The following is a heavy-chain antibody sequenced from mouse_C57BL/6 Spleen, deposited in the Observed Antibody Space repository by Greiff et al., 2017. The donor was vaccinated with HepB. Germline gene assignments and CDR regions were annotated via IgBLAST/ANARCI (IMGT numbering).Heavy chain of an antibody. CDR1: GFTFSDYG. Sequence: EVQGVESGGGLVKPGGSLKLSCAASGFTFSDYGMHWVRQAPEKGLEWVAYISSGSSTIYYADTVKGRFTISRDNAKNTLFLQMTSLRSEDTAMYYCARSGYSNSAMVYWGQGTSVTVSS. D-gene: IGHD2-5*01. J-gene: IGHJ4*01. V-gene: IGHV5-17*01. CDR2: ISSGSSTI. CDR3: ARSGYSNSAMVY.